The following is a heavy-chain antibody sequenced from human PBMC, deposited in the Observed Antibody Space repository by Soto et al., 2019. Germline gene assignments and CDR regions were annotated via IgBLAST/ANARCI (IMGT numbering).Heavy chain of an antibody. Sequence: GGSLRLSCVASGFTFSSYWMHWVRQAPGKGLVWVSRINSDGSSTSYADSVKGRFTISRDNAKNTLYLQMNSLRAEDTAVYYCAREAFPPVTTYSFDIWGQGTMVTVSS. CDR1: GFTFSSYW. CDR2: INSDGSST. V-gene: IGHV3-74*01. CDR3: AREAFPPVTTYSFDI. J-gene: IGHJ3*02. D-gene: IGHD4-17*01.